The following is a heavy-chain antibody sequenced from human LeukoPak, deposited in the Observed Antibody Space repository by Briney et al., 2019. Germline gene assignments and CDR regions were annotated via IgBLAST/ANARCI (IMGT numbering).Heavy chain of an antibody. Sequence: SETLSLTCTVSSGSIRSSSYYWGWIRQPPGKGLEWIGYIYYSGSTNYNPSLKSRVTISVDTSKNQFSLKLSSVTAADTAVYYCAGTMVRGGPAFDYWGQGTLVTVSS. CDR1: SGSIRSSSYY. D-gene: IGHD3-10*01. CDR3: AGTMVRGGPAFDY. CDR2: IYYSGST. J-gene: IGHJ4*02. V-gene: IGHV4-61*05.